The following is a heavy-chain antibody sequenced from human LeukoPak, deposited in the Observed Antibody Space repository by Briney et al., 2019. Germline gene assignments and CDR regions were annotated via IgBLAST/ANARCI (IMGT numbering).Heavy chain of an antibody. Sequence: VKVSCKASGGTFSSYAIRWVRQPPGQGLEWMGGIIPIFGTANYAHKVQGRGTITADESTSTAYLELSSLRSEDTAKYYCAREEGSDFWSGYYPHWFEPWGQGTLVTVSS. J-gene: IGHJ5*02. CDR1: GGTFSSYA. CDR2: IIPIFGTA. CDR3: AREEGSDFWSGYYPHWFEP. V-gene: IGHV1-69*01. D-gene: IGHD3-3*01.